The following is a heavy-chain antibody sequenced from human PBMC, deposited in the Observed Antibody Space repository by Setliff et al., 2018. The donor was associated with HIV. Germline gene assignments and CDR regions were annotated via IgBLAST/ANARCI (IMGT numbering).Heavy chain of an antibody. CDR3: ARGGEGMALYPDY. D-gene: IGHD1-26*01. CDR2: INPSGGST. J-gene: IGHJ4*02. CDR1: GYIFSTFG. V-gene: IGHV1-46*01. Sequence: ASVKVSCKASGYIFSTFGITWVRQAPGQGLEWMGIINPSGGSTSYAQKFQGRVTITADESTSTAYMELSSLRSEDTAVYYCARGGEGMALYPDYWGQGTLV.